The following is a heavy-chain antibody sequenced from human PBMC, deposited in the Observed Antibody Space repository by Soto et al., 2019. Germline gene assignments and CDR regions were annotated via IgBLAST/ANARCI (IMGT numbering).Heavy chain of an antibody. V-gene: IGHV3-23*01. Sequence: GGSLRLSCAASGFPFSSYAMSWVRQAPGTGLEWVSGISGSGGSTDYADSVKGRCTISRDNSKNTLYLQMNSLRAEDTAVYYCAKDPRPQTPFDIWGQGTMVTVSS. J-gene: IGHJ3*02. CDR1: GFPFSSYA. CDR3: AKDPRPQTPFDI. CDR2: ISGSGGST.